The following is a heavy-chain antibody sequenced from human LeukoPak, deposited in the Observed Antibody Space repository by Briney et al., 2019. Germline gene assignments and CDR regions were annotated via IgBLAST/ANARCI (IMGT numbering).Heavy chain of an antibody. V-gene: IGHV1-2*02. Sequence: GASVKVSCKASGYTFTGYYMHWVRQAPGQGLEWMGWINPNSGGTNYAQKFQGRVTMTRDTSISTAYMELSRLRSDDTAVYYCARVVVVPAALPSYYYYYMDVWGKGTTVTISS. CDR3: ARVVVVPAALPSYYYYYMDV. CDR1: GYTFTGYY. CDR2: INPNSGGT. J-gene: IGHJ6*03. D-gene: IGHD2-2*01.